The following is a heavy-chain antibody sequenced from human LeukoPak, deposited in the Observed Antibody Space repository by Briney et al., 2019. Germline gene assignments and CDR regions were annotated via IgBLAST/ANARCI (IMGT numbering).Heavy chain of an antibody. V-gene: IGHV1-18*01. Sequence: ASVKVSCKASGYTFTSYGISWVRQAPGQGLEWMGWISAYNGNTNYAQKLQGRVTMTTDTSTSTAYMELSSLRSEDTAVYYCAKTLSDSRLYYFDYWGQGTLVTVSS. CDR1: GYTFTSYG. J-gene: IGHJ4*02. D-gene: IGHD2-21*02. CDR2: ISAYNGNT. CDR3: AKTLSDSRLYYFDY.